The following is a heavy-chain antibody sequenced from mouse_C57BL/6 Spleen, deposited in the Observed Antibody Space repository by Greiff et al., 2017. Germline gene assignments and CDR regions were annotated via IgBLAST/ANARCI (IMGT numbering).Heavy chain of an antibody. CDR2: IRNKANGYTT. CDR1: GFTFTDYY. D-gene: IGHD3-2*02. V-gene: IGHV7-3*01. Sequence: EVKLQESGGGLVQPGGSLSLSCAASGFTFTDYYMSWVRQPPGKALEWLGFIRNKANGYTTEYSAYVKGRFTISRDISQSILYLQINALRSEDCATYYCARFLYLSGSPWFAYRRPGTLVSVPA. CDR3: ARFLYLSGSPWFAY. J-gene: IGHJ3*01.